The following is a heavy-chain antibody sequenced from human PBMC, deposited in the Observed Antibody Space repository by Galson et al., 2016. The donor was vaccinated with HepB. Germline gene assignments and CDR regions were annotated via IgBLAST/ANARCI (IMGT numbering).Heavy chain of an antibody. CDR2: IYYTGTT. J-gene: IGHJ6*02. D-gene: IGHD2-2*01. CDR1: GGSIRSGNYY. CDR3: ARRYCSSATCYRGSYGVDV. V-gene: IGHV4-39*01. Sequence: ETLSLPCTVSGGSIRSGNYYWGWIRQPPGKGLQWIGSIYYTGTTYYNPSLKSRVTISVDTSKNQFSLKLSSVTAADTAVFYCARRYCSSATCYRGSYGVDVWGQGTTVTVSS.